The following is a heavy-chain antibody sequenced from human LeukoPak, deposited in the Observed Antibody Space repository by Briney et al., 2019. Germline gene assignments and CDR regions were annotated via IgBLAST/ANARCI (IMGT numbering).Heavy chain of an antibody. Sequence: GGSLRLSCAASGFTFSDYYMSWIRQAPGKGLEWVSYISSSGSTIYYADSVKGRFTISRDNSKDTVFLQMDSLRAEDTAVYYCARDGMTPVGIFNFDYWGQGTLVTVSS. CDR1: GFTFSDYY. CDR3: ARDGMTPVGIFNFDY. V-gene: IGHV3-11*04. D-gene: IGHD2-21*01. CDR2: ISSSGSTI. J-gene: IGHJ4*02.